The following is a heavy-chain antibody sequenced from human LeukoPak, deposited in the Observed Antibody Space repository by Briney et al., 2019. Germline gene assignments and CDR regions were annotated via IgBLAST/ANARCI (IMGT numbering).Heavy chain of an antibody. CDR1: GGSISSYS. Sequence: PSETLSLTCTVSGGSISSYSWSWIRQPPGKGLEWIGYIYYSGSTNYNPSLKSRVTISVDTSKNQFSLKLSSVTAADTAVYYCARSGTGTGQFDYWGQGTLVTVSS. CDR2: IYYSGST. D-gene: IGHD1-1*01. J-gene: IGHJ4*02. V-gene: IGHV4-59*01. CDR3: ARSGTGTGQFDY.